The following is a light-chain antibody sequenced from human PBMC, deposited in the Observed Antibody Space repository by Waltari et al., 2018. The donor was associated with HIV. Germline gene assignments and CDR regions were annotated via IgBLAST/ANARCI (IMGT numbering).Light chain of an antibody. CDR2: GDT. V-gene: IGLV1-40*01. J-gene: IGLJ2*01. CDR3: QSYDSSLV. Sequence: QSVLTQPPSVSGAPGQRLTIACTGSSSNIGAGSDVHWYQQIDGAAPKLLIYGDTNRPSGVPDRFSGSKSGTAASLAITGLQAEDAADYYCQSYDSSLVFGGGTKLTV. CDR1: SSNIGAGSD.